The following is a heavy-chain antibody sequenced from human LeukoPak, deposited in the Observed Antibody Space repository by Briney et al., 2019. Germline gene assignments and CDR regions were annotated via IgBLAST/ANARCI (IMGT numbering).Heavy chain of an antibody. CDR3: ARGPTLYSSSWYFQH. CDR2: IYHSGSI. J-gene: IGHJ1*01. CDR1: GGSISSSNW. D-gene: IGHD6-13*01. V-gene: IGHV4-4*02. Sequence: MPSGTLSLTCAVSGGSISSSNWWSWVRQPPGKGLEWIGEIYHSGSINYNPSLKGRVTISVDKSKNQFSLKLSSVTAADTAVYYCARGPTLYSSSWYFQHWGQGTLVTVSS.